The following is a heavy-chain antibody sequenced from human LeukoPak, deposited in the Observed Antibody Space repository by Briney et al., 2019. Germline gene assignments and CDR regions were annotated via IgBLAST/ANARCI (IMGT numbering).Heavy chain of an antibody. D-gene: IGHD3-10*01. CDR2: ISSSSSNI. CDR1: GFTFNSDG. CDR3: ARDRPGSMDV. Sequence: GGSLRLSCAASGFTFNSDGMNWVRQAPGKGLEWASYISSSSSNIDYADSVKGRFTISRDNAKNSLYLQMNSLRAEDTAVYYCARDRPGSMDVWGQGTTVTVSS. J-gene: IGHJ6*02. V-gene: IGHV3-48*01.